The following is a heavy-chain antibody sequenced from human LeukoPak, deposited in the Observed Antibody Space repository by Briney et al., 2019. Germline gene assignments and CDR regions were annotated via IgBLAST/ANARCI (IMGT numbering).Heavy chain of an antibody. CDR1: GLTFSNYW. V-gene: IGHV3-7*01. J-gene: IGHJ4*02. CDR3: ARSLGDD. D-gene: IGHD3-16*01. CDR2: INQYGSEK. Sequence: GGSLRLSCAASGLTFSNYWMTWVRQAPGKGLEWVANINQYGSEKYYVDSVKGRFTISRDNAKNSVSLQMNSLRAEDAAVYFCARSLGDDWGQGTLVTVSS.